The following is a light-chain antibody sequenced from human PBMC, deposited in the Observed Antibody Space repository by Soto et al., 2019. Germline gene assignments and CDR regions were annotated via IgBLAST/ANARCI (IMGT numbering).Light chain of an antibody. J-gene: IGLJ3*02. V-gene: IGLV1-47*01. CDR2: RNN. CDR1: SSNSGSEY. CDR3: AARDDSLSGHWV. Sequence: QAVVTQPPSASGTPGQRVTISCSGSSSNSGSEYVVWYQHLPGTAPKLLIYRNNQRPSGVPDRFAGSKSGTSASLAISGLRSEDEADYYCAARDDSLSGHWVFGGGTKLTVL.